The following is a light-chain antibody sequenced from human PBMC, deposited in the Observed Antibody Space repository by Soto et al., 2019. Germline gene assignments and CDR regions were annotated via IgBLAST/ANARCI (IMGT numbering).Light chain of an antibody. CDR2: GAS. CDR1: QSVNSN. V-gene: IGKV3D-15*01. CDR3: QQYKNWPLT. J-gene: IGKJ4*01. Sequence: EIVMTQSPATLSVSPGERATLSCRASQSVNSNLAWYQQKPGQAPRLLIYGASTRATGIPARFSGSGSGTEFTLTISSLQSEDFVVYYCQQYKNWPLTFGGGTQVEIK.